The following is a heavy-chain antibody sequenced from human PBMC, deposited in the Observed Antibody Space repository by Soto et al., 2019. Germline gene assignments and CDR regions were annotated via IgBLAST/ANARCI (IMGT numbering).Heavy chain of an antibody. Sequence: QITLKESGPTLVKPTQTLTLTCTFSGFSLTTSGEGVGWIRQPPGKALEWLALIYWDDDKRYSPSLESRLTNTKDTYKSQVVLTITNMDPVATATYCCAHRAEAARPFDPWGQGTLVTVSS. CDR2: IYWDDDK. D-gene: IGHD6-6*01. CDR3: AHRAEAARPFDP. V-gene: IGHV2-5*02. CDR1: GFSLTTSGEG. J-gene: IGHJ5*02.